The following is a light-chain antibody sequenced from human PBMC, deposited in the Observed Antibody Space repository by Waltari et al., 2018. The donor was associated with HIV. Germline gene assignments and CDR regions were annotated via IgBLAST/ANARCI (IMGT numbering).Light chain of an antibody. CDR3: ASWDDSLSHWV. V-gene: IGLV1-47*01. Sequence: QSVLTQPPSASRSPGQRVLMSCSGTNSNIGTTFVSWFQQVPGGAPKLAIYRNDRRPSWVPDRFADASSGSSATLAITGLQSDDEAAYHCASWDDSLSHWVFGGGTKLTV. CDR2: RND. J-gene: IGLJ3*02. CDR1: NSNIGTTF.